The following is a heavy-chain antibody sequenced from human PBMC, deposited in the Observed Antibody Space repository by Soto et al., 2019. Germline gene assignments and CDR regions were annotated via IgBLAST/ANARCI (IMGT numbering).Heavy chain of an antibody. D-gene: IGHD2-15*01. CDR1: GFTFSSYS. V-gene: IGHV3-21*01. J-gene: IGHJ4*02. Sequence: PGGSLRLSCAASGFTFSSYSMNWVRQAPGKGLEWVSSISSSSSYIYYADSVKGRFTISRDNAKNSLYLQMNSLRAEDTAVYHCASGYCSGGSCYSASFYWGQGTLVTVSS. CDR2: ISSSSSYI. CDR3: ASGYCSGGSCYSASFY.